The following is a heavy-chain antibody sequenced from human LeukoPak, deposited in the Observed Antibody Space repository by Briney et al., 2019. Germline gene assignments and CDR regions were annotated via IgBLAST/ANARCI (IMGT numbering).Heavy chain of an antibody. J-gene: IGHJ4*02. V-gene: IGHV5-51*01. Sequence: GGSLKISCKGSGYSFTSYWIGWVRQMPGKGLEWMGIIYPGDSDTRYSPSFQGQVTISADKSISTAYLQWSSLKASDTAMYYCARHPYYDFCSGYRNPDYWGQGTLVTVSS. CDR2: IYPGDSDT. D-gene: IGHD3-3*01. CDR3: ARHPYYDFCSGYRNPDY. CDR1: GYSFTSYW.